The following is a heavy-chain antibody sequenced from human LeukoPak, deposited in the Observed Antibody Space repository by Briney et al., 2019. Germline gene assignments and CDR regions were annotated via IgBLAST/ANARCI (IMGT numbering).Heavy chain of an antibody. Sequence: PSETLSLTCTVSGYSISSGYYWGWIRQPPGKGLEWIGSIYHTGSTYYNPSLKSPVTISVDTSKNQVSLKVNSVTAADTAVYYCAREIPDEYSRPSAAFDIWGQGTMVTVSS. V-gene: IGHV4-38-2*02. CDR3: AREIPDEYSRPSAAFDI. J-gene: IGHJ3*02. D-gene: IGHD6-6*01. CDR2: IYHTGST. CDR1: GYSISSGYY.